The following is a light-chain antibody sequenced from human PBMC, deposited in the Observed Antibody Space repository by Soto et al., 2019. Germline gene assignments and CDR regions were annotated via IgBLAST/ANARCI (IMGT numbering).Light chain of an antibody. CDR2: GAS. CDR1: QSVSSSY. CDR3: QQFGRSRRGT. J-gene: IGKJ1*01. V-gene: IGKV3-20*01. Sequence: ETVLTQSPGTLSLSPGERATLSCRASQSVSSSYLAWYQQKPGQAPRLLIYGASSRATGIPDRFSGSGSGTDFTLSISRLEPEDFAVYYCQQFGRSRRGTFGLGTKVEIK.